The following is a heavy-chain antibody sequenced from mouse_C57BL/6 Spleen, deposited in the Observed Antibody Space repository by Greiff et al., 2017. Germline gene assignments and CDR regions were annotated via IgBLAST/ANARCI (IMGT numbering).Heavy chain of an antibody. V-gene: IGHV1-26*01. D-gene: IGHD1-1*01. Sequence: EVQLQQSGPELVKPGASVKISCKASGYTFTDYYMNWVKQSPGKSLEWLGDINPNNGGTSYNQKFKGKATLTVDKSSSTAYMELRSLTSEDSAVYYCARETYYGSSLYYYAMDYWGQGTSVTVSA. CDR3: ARETYYGSSLYYYAMDY. CDR2: INPNNGGT. CDR1: GYTFTDYY. J-gene: IGHJ4*01.